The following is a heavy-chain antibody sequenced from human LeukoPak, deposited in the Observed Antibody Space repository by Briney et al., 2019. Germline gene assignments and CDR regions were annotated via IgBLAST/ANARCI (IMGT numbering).Heavy chain of an antibody. CDR2: IYTSGST. J-gene: IGHJ6*02. D-gene: IGHD6-19*01. Sequence: PSETLSLTCTVSGGSISSYYWSWIRQPAGKGLEWIGRIYTSGSTNYNPSLKSRVTMSVDTSKNQFSLKLSSVTAADTAVYYCARGTAVAGTDYYYGMDVWGQGTTVTVSS. CDR3: ARGTAVAGTDYYYGMDV. V-gene: IGHV4-4*07. CDR1: GGSISSYY.